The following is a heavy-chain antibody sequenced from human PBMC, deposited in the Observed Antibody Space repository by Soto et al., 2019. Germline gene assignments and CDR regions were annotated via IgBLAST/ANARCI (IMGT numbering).Heavy chain of an antibody. CDR2: MNPYNGNT. V-gene: IGHV1-8*01. Sequence: ASVKVSCMATGYSFTNYDINWVRQAPGQGLEWMGWMNPYNGNTGYAQTFQGRVTMTRNTSIGTAYMELSNVRSNDTAVYYCARGPGDLGYFDYWGQGALVTVSS. CDR3: ARGPGDLGYFDY. D-gene: IGHD3-10*01. J-gene: IGHJ4*02. CDR1: GYSFTNYD.